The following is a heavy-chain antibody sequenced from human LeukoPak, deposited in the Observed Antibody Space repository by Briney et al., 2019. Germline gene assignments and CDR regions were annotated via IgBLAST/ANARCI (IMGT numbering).Heavy chain of an antibody. CDR3: ARGGLYNDSSGYYVGFDY. Sequence: GGSLRLSCTASGFTFDDYGMSWVRQAPGKGLEWVSGINWNGGSTSYADSVKGRFTISRDNAKNSLYLQMNSLRAEYTALYYCARGGLYNDSSGYYVGFDYWGQGILVTVSS. D-gene: IGHD3-22*01. CDR2: INWNGGST. CDR1: GFTFDDYG. V-gene: IGHV3-20*04. J-gene: IGHJ4*02.